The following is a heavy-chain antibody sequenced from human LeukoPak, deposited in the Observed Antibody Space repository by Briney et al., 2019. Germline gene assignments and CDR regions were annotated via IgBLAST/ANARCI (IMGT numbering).Heavy chain of an antibody. J-gene: IGHJ1*01. V-gene: IGHV3-48*04. CDR3: ARDILTGSQSRFQH. D-gene: IGHD3-9*01. CDR1: GFIFSSYV. Sequence: GGSLRLSCEASGFIFSSYVMGWVRQAPGKGLEWVSYISSSSSTIYYADSVKGRFTISRDNAKNSLYLQMNSLRAEDTAVYYCARDILTGSQSRFQHWGQGTLVTVSS. CDR2: ISSSSSTI.